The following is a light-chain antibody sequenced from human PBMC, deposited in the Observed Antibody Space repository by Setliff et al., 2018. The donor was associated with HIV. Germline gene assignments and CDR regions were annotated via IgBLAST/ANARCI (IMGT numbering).Light chain of an antibody. J-gene: IGLJ1*01. CDR2: EVS. Sequence: QSALTQPASVSGSPGQSITISCTGTSSDVGSYNLVSWYQQHPGKAPKLMIYEVSKRPSGVSNRFSGSKSGNTASLTISGLLAEDEADYYCCSYAGSRTFYVFGTGTKVTVL. CDR3: CSYAGSRTFYV. V-gene: IGLV2-23*02. CDR1: SSDVGSYNL.